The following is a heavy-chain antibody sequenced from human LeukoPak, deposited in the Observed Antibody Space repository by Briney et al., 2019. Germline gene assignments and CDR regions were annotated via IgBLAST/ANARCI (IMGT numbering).Heavy chain of an antibody. D-gene: IGHD4-17*01. J-gene: IGHJ4*02. CDR1: GFTFSSYA. Sequence: PGGSLRLSCAASGFTFSSYAMSWVRQAPGKGLERVTAISGSGGSTYYADSVKGRFTISRDNSKNTLYLQMNSLRAEDTAVYYCAKDLGFDDYGDYGDFGYWGQGTLVTVSS. CDR2: ISGSGGST. CDR3: AKDLGFDDYGDYGDFGY. V-gene: IGHV3-23*01.